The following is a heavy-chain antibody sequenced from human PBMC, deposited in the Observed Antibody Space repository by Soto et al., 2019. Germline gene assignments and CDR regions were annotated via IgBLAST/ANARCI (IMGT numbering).Heavy chain of an antibody. Sequence: SETLSLTCAVYGGSFSGYYWSWIRQPPGKGLEWIGEINHSGSTNYNPSLKSRVTISVDTSKNQFSLRLSSVTAADTAVYYCARRISYDSSGYYYYWGQGTLVTVSS. V-gene: IGHV4-34*01. CDR1: GGSFSGYY. CDR2: INHSGST. J-gene: IGHJ4*02. D-gene: IGHD3-22*01. CDR3: ARRISYDSSGYYYY.